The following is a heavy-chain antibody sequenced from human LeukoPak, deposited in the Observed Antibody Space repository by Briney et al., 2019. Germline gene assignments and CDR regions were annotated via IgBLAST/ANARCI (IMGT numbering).Heavy chain of an antibody. J-gene: IGHJ4*02. Sequence: PGGSLRLSCAASGFTFSSYAMTWVRQAPGKGLEWVSTISGSGGGTYYADSVKGRFTISRDNSKNTLYLQMNSLRADDTAVYYCARDRGAAAGDWGQGTLVTVSS. V-gene: IGHV3-23*01. CDR2: ISGSGGGT. D-gene: IGHD6-13*01. CDR3: ARDRGAAAGD. CDR1: GFTFSSYA.